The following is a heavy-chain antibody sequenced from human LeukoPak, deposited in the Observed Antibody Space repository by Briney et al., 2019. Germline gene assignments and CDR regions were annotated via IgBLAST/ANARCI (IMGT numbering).Heavy chain of an antibody. V-gene: IGHV3-33*06. CDR2: IWYDGSNR. J-gene: IGHJ4*02. CDR1: GFTFSNYG. Sequence: GRSLRLSCAASGFTFSNYGMHWVRQAPGKGLEWVALIWYDGSNRYYADSVKGRFTISRDNSKNTLFLLMNSLRAEDTAVYYCAKHPRGFGGYSYAHWGSSYFDYWGQGTLVTVSS. D-gene: IGHD5-18*01. CDR3: AKHPRGFGGYSYAHWGSSYFDY.